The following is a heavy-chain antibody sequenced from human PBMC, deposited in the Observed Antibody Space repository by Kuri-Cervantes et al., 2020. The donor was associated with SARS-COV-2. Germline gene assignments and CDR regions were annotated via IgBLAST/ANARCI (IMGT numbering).Heavy chain of an antibody. V-gene: IGHV1-8*02. D-gene: IGHD6-19*01. Sequence: ASVKVSCKASGYTFTSYDINWVRQATGQGLEWMGWMNPNSGNTGYAQKFQGRVTMTRNTSISTAYMELSSLRSEDTAVYYCAREGQWLAEFDYWGQGTLVTVSS. J-gene: IGHJ4*02. CDR1: GYTFTSYD. CDR3: AREGQWLAEFDY. CDR2: MNPNSGNT.